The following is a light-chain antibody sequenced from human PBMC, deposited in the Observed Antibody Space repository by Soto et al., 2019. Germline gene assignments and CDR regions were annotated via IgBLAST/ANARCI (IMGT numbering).Light chain of an antibody. CDR3: PQYGSSPPLYT. CDR2: GAS. V-gene: IGKV3-20*01. J-gene: IGKJ2*01. Sequence: EIVLTQSPGTLSLSPGERATLSCRASQSVSSSYLAWYQQKPGQAPRLLIYGASSRATGIPDRSSGSGSGTDFTLTISRLETEDFGVYYCPQYGSSPPLYTFGQGTKLEIK. CDR1: QSVSSSY.